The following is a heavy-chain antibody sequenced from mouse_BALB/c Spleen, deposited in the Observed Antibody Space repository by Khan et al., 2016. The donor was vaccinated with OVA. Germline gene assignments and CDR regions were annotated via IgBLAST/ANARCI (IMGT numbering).Heavy chain of an antibody. V-gene: IGHV3-2*02. CDR2: INYSGTT. Sequence: EVQLQESGPGLVKPSQSLSLTCTVTGFSITSAYAWNWIRQFPGNKLDWMGYINYSGTTSYHPSLKSRISITRDISKNQFFLQLNAVTAEDTATYYCARGRSYWGQGTLVTVSA. J-gene: IGHJ3*01. CDR3: ARGRSY. CDR1: GFSITSAYA.